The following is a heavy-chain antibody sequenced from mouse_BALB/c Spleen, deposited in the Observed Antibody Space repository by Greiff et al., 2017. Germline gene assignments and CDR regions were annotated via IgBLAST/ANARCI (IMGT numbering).Heavy chain of an antibody. Sequence: DVKLVESGPGLVKPSQSLSLTCSVTGYSITSCYYWKWIRQSPGNKLEWVGYISYDGSNNYNPTLKNRITITRDTSKNQFFLKLNSVTTEDTATYYCAIDDYDAYAFDYWGQGTTLTVSS. V-gene: IGHV3-6*02. CDR1: GYSITSCYY. J-gene: IGHJ2*01. D-gene: IGHD2-4*01. CDR2: ISYDGSN. CDR3: AIDDYDAYAFDY.